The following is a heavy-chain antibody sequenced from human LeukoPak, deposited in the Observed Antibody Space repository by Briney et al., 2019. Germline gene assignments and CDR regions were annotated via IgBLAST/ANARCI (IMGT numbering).Heavy chain of an antibody. J-gene: IGHJ6*03. CDR3: ALGIELVGYMDV. Sequence: PGGSLRLSCAASGFSFSDYYMNWIRQAPGKGLEWVSYISSSGSTIYHADSVKGRFTISRDNAKNSLYLQMNSLRAEDTAVYYCALGIELVGYMDVWGQRDHGHRLL. CDR2: ISSSGSTI. D-gene: IGHD2-2*03. CDR1: GFSFSDYY. V-gene: IGHV3-11*01.